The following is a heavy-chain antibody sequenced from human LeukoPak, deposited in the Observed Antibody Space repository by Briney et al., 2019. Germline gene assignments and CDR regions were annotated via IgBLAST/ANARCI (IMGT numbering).Heavy chain of an antibody. Sequence: PGRSLRLSCAASGFTFSSYGMHWVRQAPGKGLEWVAVTWYDGSNKYYADSVKGRFSISRDNSKNTLYLQMNSLRAEDTAVYYCARGLAVTSGFDYWGQGTLVTVSS. J-gene: IGHJ4*02. CDR2: TWYDGSNK. D-gene: IGHD4-17*01. CDR1: GFTFSSYG. CDR3: ARGLAVTSGFDY. V-gene: IGHV3-33*01.